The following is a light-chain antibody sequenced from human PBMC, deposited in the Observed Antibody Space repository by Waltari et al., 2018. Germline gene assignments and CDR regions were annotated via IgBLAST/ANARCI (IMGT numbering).Light chain of an antibody. CDR2: DVS. V-gene: IGLV2-14*03. CDR3: SSFTTRSSWI. Sequence: QSALTQPASVSGSPGQSITISCTVTISDIWAYNHVSWYQQYPGQAPKLLIFDVSDRPPEVFVRFSGSKSGNTASLTISGLQAEDEADYYCSSFTTRSSWIFGGGTKLTVL. CDR1: ISDIWAYNH. J-gene: IGLJ2*01.